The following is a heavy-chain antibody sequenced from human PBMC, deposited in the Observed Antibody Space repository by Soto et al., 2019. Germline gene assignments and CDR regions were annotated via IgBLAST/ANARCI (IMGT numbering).Heavy chain of an antibody. CDR3: ARDNRRYCSSTSCYKGLGY. V-gene: IGHV1-46*01. D-gene: IGHD2-2*02. J-gene: IGHJ4*02. CDR2: INPSGGST. CDR1: GYTFTSYY. Sequence: VASVKVSCKASGYTFTSYYMHWVRQAPGQGLEWMGIINPSGGSTSYAQKFQGRVTMTRDTSTSTVYMELSSLRSEDTAVYYCARDNRRYCSSTSCYKGLGYWGQGTLVTVSS.